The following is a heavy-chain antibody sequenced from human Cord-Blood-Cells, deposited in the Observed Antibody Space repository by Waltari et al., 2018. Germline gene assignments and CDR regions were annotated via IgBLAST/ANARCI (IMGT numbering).Heavy chain of an antibody. CDR1: GFTFSSYW. J-gene: IGHJ5*02. CDR3: AREGSSSWYWFDP. V-gene: IGHV3-7*01. Sequence: EVQLVESGGGLVQPGGSLRLSCAASGFTFSSYWMSWVRQAPGKGLEWVANIKQDGSEKDYVDSVKGRVTIARDNAKNSLYLQVNSLRAEDTAVYYCAREGSSSWYWFDPWGQGTLVTVSS. CDR2: IKQDGSEK. D-gene: IGHD6-13*01.